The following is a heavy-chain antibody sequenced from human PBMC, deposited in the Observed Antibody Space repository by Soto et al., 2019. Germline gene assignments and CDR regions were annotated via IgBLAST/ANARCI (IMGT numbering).Heavy chain of an antibody. D-gene: IGHD2-15*01. Sequence: QVQLVQSGAEVKKPGSSVKVSCKASGGTFSSYAISWVRQAPGQGLAWMGGIIPIFGTANYAQKFQGRVTITADESTSTAYRALSSLRSEDTAVDYCARPRSATLNWFDPWGQGTLVTVSS. CDR1: GGTFSSYA. V-gene: IGHV1-69*01. CDR2: IIPIFGTA. J-gene: IGHJ5*02. CDR3: ARPRSATLNWFDP.